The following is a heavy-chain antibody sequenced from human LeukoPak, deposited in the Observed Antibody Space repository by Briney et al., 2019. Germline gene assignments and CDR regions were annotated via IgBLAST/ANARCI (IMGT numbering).Heavy chain of an antibody. V-gene: IGHV3-48*03. Sequence: GGSLRLSCAASGFTFSSYEMNWVRQAPGKGLEWVSYISSSGSTIYYADSVKGRFTISRDNAKNSLYLQMNSLRAEDTAVYYCGRAGRYVVGGFEGNMDVWGKGTTVTVSS. D-gene: IGHD3-10*01. CDR2: ISSSGSTI. J-gene: IGHJ6*03. CDR3: GRAGRYVVGGFEGNMDV. CDR1: GFTFSSYE.